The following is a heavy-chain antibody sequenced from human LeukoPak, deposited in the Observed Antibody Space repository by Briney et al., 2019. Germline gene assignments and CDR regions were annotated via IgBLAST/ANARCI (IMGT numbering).Heavy chain of an antibody. D-gene: IGHD3-22*01. Sequence: PGGSLRLSCAASGFTFSAYAMSWVRQAPGKGLEWVSGISGSGGSTYYADSVKGRFTISRDNSKNTLYLQMNSLRAEDTAVYYCAKGALYYYDSSGYFDYWGQGTLVTVSS. J-gene: IGHJ4*02. CDR2: ISGSGGST. CDR3: AKGALYYYDSSGYFDY. V-gene: IGHV3-23*01. CDR1: GFTFSAYA.